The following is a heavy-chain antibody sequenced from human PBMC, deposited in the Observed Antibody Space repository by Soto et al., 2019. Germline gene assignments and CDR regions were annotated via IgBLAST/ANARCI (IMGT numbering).Heavy chain of an antibody. CDR2: IKQDGSEI. CDR1: GFTFSRYW. Sequence: EVQLVESGGGLVQPGGSLRLSCAASGFTFSRYWMTWVRQAPGKGLEWVANIKQDGSEIYYVDSVKGRFTISRDNAENSLYLQMISLRAEDTAVYYCARDPVCSGGICYDYWGQGTLVTVSS. CDR3: ARDPVCSGGICYDY. J-gene: IGHJ4*02. D-gene: IGHD2-15*01. V-gene: IGHV3-7*01.